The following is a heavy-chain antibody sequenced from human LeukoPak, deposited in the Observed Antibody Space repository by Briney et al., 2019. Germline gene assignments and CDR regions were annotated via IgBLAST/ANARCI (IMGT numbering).Heavy chain of an antibody. CDR2: INHRGGT. CDR1: GASFNIYY. CDR3: ARGGLYCGDECYIDS. J-gene: IGHJ4*02. D-gene: IGHD2-21*01. V-gene: IGHV4-34*01. Sequence: SETLSLTCAVYGASFNIYYWSWIRQPPGKGLEWIGEINHRGGTNYNSSLKSRVTISVDTSKNQFSLNLSSVTAADTAIYYCARGGLYCGDECYIDSWGQGTLVTVSS.